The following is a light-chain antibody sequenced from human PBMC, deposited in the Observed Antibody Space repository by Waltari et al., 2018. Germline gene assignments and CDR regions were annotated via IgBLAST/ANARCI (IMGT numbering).Light chain of an antibody. CDR1: SLRRYS. CDR2: GPD. J-gene: IGLJ2*01. CDR3: HSRETFSTRL. Sequence: SSDLTQDPSLSVALGQTVRITCQGDSLRRYSASWYQQRPGQAPILVLYGPDNRPSGIPDRCSGSTSGNTASLTITGAQAEDEADYYCHSRETFSTRLFGGGTRLTV. V-gene: IGLV3-19*01.